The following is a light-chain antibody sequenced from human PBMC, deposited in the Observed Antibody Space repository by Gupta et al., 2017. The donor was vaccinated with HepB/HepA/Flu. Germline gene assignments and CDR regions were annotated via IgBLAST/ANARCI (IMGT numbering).Light chain of an antibody. J-gene: IGLJ2*01. Sequence: QSVLTQPPSASRTPGQRVTISCFGSSSNIGSNTVNWYHQLPGKAPQLLIYSNNQRTSGVPDRFAGYTACNSAYPATRGRQSEDEAEEDGSEWDDSMNGRGVFGTGTKVTVL. V-gene: IGLV1-44*01. CDR3: SEWDDSMNGRGV. CDR2: SNN. CDR1: SSNIGSNT.